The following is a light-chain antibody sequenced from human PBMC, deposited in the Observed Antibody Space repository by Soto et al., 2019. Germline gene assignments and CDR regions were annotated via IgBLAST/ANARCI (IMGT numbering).Light chain of an antibody. CDR3: QHYSTSRYT. Sequence: EIVLTQSPGTLSLSPGERATLSCRASQSVSSSYLAWYQQKPGQAPRLLIYGTSSRVTGIPDTFSGSGSGTDFTLTISRLEPEDFAVYCCQHYSTSRYTFGQGTKLEIK. V-gene: IGKV3-20*01. J-gene: IGKJ2*01. CDR2: GTS. CDR1: QSVSSSY.